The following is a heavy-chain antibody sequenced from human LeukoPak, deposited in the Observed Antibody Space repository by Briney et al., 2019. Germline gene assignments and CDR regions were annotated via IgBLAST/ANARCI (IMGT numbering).Heavy chain of an antibody. CDR2: ISYDGSNK. D-gene: IGHD2-8*01. CDR1: GFTFSSYA. V-gene: IGHV3-30*04. J-gene: IGHJ6*02. Sequence: GRSLRLSCAASGFTFSSYAMHWVRQAPGKGLEWVAVISYDGSNKYYADSVKGRFTISRDNSKNTLYLQMNSLRAEDTAVYYCASWWYCTNGVCGPYYYGMDVWGQGTTVTVSS. CDR3: ASWWYCTNGVCGPYYYGMDV.